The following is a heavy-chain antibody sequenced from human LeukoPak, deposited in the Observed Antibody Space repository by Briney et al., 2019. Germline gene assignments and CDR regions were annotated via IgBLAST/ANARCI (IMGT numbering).Heavy chain of an antibody. V-gene: IGHV3-21*01. CDR2: ISTSSSYI. CDR1: RFTFSTYS. D-gene: IGHD1-7*01. CDR3: ARDPGTTQTLHDAFDI. Sequence: GGSLRLSCAASRFTFSTYSMNRVRQAPGKGLEWVSFISTSSSYIYYADSVKGRFTISRDNARNSLYLQMNSLRAEDTAVYYCARDPGTTQTLHDAFDIWGQGTMVTVSS. J-gene: IGHJ3*02.